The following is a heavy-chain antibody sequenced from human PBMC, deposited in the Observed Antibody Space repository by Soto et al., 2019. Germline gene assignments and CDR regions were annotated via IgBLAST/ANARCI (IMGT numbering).Heavy chain of an antibody. J-gene: IGHJ5*02. V-gene: IGHV4-31*03. D-gene: IGHD3-3*01. CDR2: IYYSGST. Sequence: QVQLQESGPGLVKPSQTLSLTCTVSGGSISSVGYYWSWIRQHPGKRLEWIGYIYYSGSTYYIPALKIRVTISVATCKNKASLKVSRVTTADTDVYGCARGGAGFIWSGSSDKWFAPWCQRTLVSLSS. CDR1: GGSISSVGYY. CDR3: ARGGAGFIWSGSSDKWFAP.